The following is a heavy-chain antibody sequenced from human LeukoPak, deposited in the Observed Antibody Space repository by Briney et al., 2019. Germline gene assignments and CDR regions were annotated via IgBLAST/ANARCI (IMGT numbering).Heavy chain of an antibody. D-gene: IGHD7-27*01. CDR2: ISSNGGST. CDR1: GFTFSSYA. CDR3: AKDHLTGDPGWYFDL. V-gene: IGHV3-64*04. J-gene: IGHJ2*01. Sequence: GGSLRLSCSASGFTFSSYAMHWVRQAPGKGLEYVSAISSNGGSTYYADSVKGRFTFSRDNSKNTLYLQMNSLRAEDTAVYYCAKDHLTGDPGWYFDLWGRGALVTVSS.